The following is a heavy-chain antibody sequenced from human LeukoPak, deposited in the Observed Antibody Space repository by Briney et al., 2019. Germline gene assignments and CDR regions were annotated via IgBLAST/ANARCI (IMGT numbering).Heavy chain of an antibody. CDR3: ARAVSSGYYTN. Sequence: GGSLRLSCAASGFTFSSYSMNWVRQAPGKGLEWVSSISSGSSYIYYADSVKGRFTISRDNAKNSLYLQMNSLRAEDTAVYYXARAVSSGYYTNWGQGTLVTVSS. CDR1: GFTFSSYS. D-gene: IGHD3-22*01. J-gene: IGHJ4*02. V-gene: IGHV3-21*01. CDR2: ISSGSSYI.